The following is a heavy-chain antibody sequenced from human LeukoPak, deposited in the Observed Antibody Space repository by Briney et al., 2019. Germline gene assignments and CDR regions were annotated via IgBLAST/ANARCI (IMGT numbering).Heavy chain of an antibody. CDR2: IYLDGRA. V-gene: IGHV3-66*01. J-gene: IGHJ4*02. CDR1: GFAVSSRY. CDR3: ARDAETSLAN. Sequence: GGSLRLSCAASGFAVSSRYMNWVRQAPGKGLEWVTVIYLDGRADYADSVKGRFTISSDNSKNTVYLQMNSLKDEDTAVYYCARDAETSLANWGQGTLVTVSP. D-gene: IGHD5-24*01.